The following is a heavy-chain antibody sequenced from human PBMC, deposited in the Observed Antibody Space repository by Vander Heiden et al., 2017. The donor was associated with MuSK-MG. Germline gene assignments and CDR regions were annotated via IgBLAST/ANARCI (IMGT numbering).Heavy chain of an antibody. J-gene: IGHJ6*02. D-gene: IGHD6-6*01. CDR2: ISGSGGST. Sequence: EVQLLESGGGLVQPGGSLRLSCAASGFTFSSYAMSWVRQAPGKGLEWVSAISGSGGSTYYADSVKGLVTISRDNSKNTLYLQMNSLRAEETAVYYCAKGGSLLVVPHYYYGMDVWGQGTTVTVSS. CDR3: AKGGSLLVVPHYYYGMDV. CDR1: GFTFSSYA. V-gene: IGHV3-23*01.